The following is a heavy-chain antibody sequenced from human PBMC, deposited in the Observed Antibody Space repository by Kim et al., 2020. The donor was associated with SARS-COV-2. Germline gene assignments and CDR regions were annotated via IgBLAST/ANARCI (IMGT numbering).Heavy chain of an antibody. J-gene: IGHJ3*02. CDR2: IRSKAYGGTT. D-gene: IGHD2-15*01. CDR1: GFTFGDYA. V-gene: IGHV3-49*04. Sequence: GGSLRLSCTASGFTFGDYAMSWVRQAPGKGLEWVGFIRSKAYGGTTEYAASVKGRFTISRDDSKSIAYLQMNSLKTEDTAVYYCTAGDSLVVVVDGDAFDIWGQGTMVTVSS. CDR3: TAGDSLVVVVDGDAFDI.